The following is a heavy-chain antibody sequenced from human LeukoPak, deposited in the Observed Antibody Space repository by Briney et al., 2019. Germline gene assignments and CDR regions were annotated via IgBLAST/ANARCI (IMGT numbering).Heavy chain of an antibody. V-gene: IGHV4-39*07. D-gene: IGHD2-8*01. CDR1: GGSISSSSYY. CDR3: ARAERYCTNGVCYRAEYFQH. CDR2: IYYSGST. J-gene: IGHJ1*01. Sequence: SETLSLTCSVSGGSISSSSYYWGWIRQPPGKGLEWIGSIYYSGSTYYNPSLKSRVIISIDTSKNQFSLKLSSVTAADTAVYYCARAERYCTNGVCYRAEYFQHWGQGTLVTVSS.